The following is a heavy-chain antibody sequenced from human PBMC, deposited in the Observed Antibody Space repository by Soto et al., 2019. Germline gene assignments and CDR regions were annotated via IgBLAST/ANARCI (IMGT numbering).Heavy chain of an antibody. CDR1: GFTFSNYA. CDR3: AKDHYGGNYYYGMDV. Sequence: GGSLRLSCVASGFTFSNYAMCWVRQAPGKGLEWVSAISGSGGSTYYADSVKGRFTISRDNSKNTLYLQMNSLRAEDTAVDYCAKDHYGGNYYYGMDVWGQGTTVTVSS. D-gene: IGHD4-17*01. V-gene: IGHV3-23*01. J-gene: IGHJ6*02. CDR2: ISGSGGST.